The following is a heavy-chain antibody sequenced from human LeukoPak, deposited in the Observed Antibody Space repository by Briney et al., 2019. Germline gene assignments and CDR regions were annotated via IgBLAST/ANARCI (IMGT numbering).Heavy chain of an antibody. D-gene: IGHD6-6*01. Sequence: ASVKVSCKASGGTFSSYAISWVRQAPGQGLEWMGRIIPILGIANYAQKFQGRVTITTDESTSTAYMELSSLRSEDTAVYYCARGPSTSSSSGDPDYWGQGTLVTVSS. CDR1: GGTFSSYA. CDR2: IIPILGIA. J-gene: IGHJ4*02. V-gene: IGHV1-69*04. CDR3: ARGPSTSSSSGDPDY.